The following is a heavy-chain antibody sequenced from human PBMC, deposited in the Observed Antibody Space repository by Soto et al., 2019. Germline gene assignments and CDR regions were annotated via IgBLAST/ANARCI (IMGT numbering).Heavy chain of an antibody. CDR1: GFASSDHY. J-gene: IGHJ4*02. D-gene: IGHD2-15*01. Sequence: EGSLXLSCAASGFASSDHYMDWVRQAPGKGLEWLGRTKNKGQSFTIEYAPSVKGRFIISRDDSKNSVFLQINSLRTDDTAVYYCARWVAGAADCWGQGTQVTVSS. CDR3: ARWVAGAADC. CDR2: TKNKGQSFTI. V-gene: IGHV3-72*01.